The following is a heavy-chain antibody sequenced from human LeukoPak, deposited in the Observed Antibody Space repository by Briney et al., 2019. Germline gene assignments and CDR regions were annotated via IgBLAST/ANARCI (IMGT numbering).Heavy chain of an antibody. CDR3: AKDYYGSGSYYNVYFAFDI. J-gene: IGHJ3*02. Sequence: GGSLRLSCAASGFTFDDYAMHWVRHAPGKGLEWVSGISWNSGSIGYADSVKGRFTISRDNAKNSLYLQMNSLRAEDTALYYCAKDYYGSGSYYNVYFAFDIWGQGTMVTVSS. CDR2: ISWNSGSI. CDR1: GFTFDDYA. V-gene: IGHV3-9*01. D-gene: IGHD3-10*01.